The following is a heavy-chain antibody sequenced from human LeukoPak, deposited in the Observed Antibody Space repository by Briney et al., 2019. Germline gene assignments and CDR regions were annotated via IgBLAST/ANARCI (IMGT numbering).Heavy chain of an antibody. J-gene: IGHJ6*02. V-gene: IGHV1-69*13. D-gene: IGHD2-2*01. CDR1: GGTFSSYA. CDR2: IIPIFGTA. Sequence: GASVKVSCKASGGTFSSYAISWVRQAPGQGLEWMGGIIPIFGTANYAQKFQGRVTITADESTSTAYMELSSLRSEDTAVYYCARGFDAESIVVVPAAMDYYYYYGMDVWGQGTTVTVSS. CDR3: ARGFDAESIVVVPAAMDYYYYYGMDV.